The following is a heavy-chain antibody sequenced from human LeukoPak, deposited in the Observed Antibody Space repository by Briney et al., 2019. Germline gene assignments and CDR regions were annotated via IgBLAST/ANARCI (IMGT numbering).Heavy chain of an antibody. CDR1: GGTFSSYA. CDR3: ASYGDYGVYGAFDI. CDR2: IIPIFGTA. D-gene: IGHD4-17*01. Sequence: SVKVSCKASGGTFSSYAISWVRQAPGQGLEWMGGIIPIFGTANYAEKFQGRVTITADESTSTAYMELSSLRSEDTAVYYCASYGDYGVYGAFDIWGQGTMVTVSS. J-gene: IGHJ3*02. V-gene: IGHV1-69*13.